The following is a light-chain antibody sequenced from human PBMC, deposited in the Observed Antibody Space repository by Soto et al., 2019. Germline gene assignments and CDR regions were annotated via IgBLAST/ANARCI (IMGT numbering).Light chain of an antibody. CDR2: DVS. CDR1: QSISTW. CDR3: QQYNTYSGT. Sequence: DIQMTQSPSTLSASVGDRVTITCRASQSISTWLAWYQQKPGKAPKLLMYDVSSLESGVPLRFSGSGSGTEVTLTISSLQPDDFATYYCQQYNTYSGTCAQGIKVEIK. V-gene: IGKV1-5*01. J-gene: IGKJ1*01.